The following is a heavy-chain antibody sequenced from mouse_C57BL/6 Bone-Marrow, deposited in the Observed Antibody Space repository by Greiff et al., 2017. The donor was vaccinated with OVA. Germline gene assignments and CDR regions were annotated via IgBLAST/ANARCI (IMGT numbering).Heavy chain of an antibody. V-gene: IGHV8-8*01. Sequence: QVTLKVCGPGILQPSQTLSLTCSFSGFSLSTFGMGVGWIRQPSGKGLEWLAHIWWDDDKYYNPALKSRLTISKDTSKNQVFLKIAKVDTADTATYYCARSYYYGSSWDAMDYWGQGTSVTVSS. CDR2: IWWDDDK. D-gene: IGHD1-1*01. J-gene: IGHJ4*01. CDR3: ARSYYYGSSWDAMDY. CDR1: GFSLSTFGMG.